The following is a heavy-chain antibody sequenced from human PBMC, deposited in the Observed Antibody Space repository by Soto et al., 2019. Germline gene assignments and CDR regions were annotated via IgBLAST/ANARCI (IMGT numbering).Heavy chain of an antibody. CDR3: ARDPIGSSSWYGTSSYYYYGMDV. J-gene: IGHJ6*02. CDR1: GYTFTGYY. Sequence: QVQLVQSGAEVKKPGASVKVSCKASGYTFTGYYMHWVRQAPGQGLEWMGWINPNSGGTNYAQKFQGWVTMTRDTSISTAYMELSRLRSDDTAVYYCARDPIGSSSWYGTSSYYYYGMDVWGQGTTVTVSS. V-gene: IGHV1-2*04. CDR2: INPNSGGT. D-gene: IGHD6-13*01.